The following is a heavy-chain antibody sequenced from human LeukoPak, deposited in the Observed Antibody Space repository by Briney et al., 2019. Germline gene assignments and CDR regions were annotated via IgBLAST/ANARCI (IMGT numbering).Heavy chain of an antibody. CDR2: IYTSGST. CDR1: GGSISSYY. D-gene: IGHD3-22*01. V-gene: IGHV4-4*07. Sequence: SETLSLTCTVSGGSISSYYWSWIRQPAGKGLEWIGRIYTSGSTNYNPSLKSRVTMSVDTSENQFSLKLSPVTAADTAVYYCARESHYYDSSGYYYFTDYYYYYGMDVWGQGTTVTVSS. CDR3: ARESHYYDSSGYYYFTDYYYYYGMDV. J-gene: IGHJ6*02.